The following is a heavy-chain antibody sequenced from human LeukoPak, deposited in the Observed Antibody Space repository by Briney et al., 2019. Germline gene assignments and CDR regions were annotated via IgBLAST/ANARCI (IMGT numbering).Heavy chain of an antibody. J-gene: IGHJ4*02. CDR2: VYYSGST. CDR3: ATYSGSYFVDH. Sequence: SETLSLTCTVSGASISRTSYSWGWIRQTPGQGLEWIGTVYYSGSTYYNTSLKSRLTISVDTSKNQISLQLTSVTAADMAVYYCATYSGSYFVDHWGQGTLVTVSS. CDR1: GASISRTSYS. V-gene: IGHV4-39*01. D-gene: IGHD1-26*01.